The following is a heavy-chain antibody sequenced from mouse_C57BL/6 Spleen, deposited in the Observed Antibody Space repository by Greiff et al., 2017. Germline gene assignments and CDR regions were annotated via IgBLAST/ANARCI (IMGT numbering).Heavy chain of an antibody. V-gene: IGHV1-55*01. CDR3: ARSHYDYYAMDY. CDR1: GYTFTSYW. J-gene: IGHJ4*01. D-gene: IGHD1-1*02. CDR2: IYPGSGST. Sequence: VQLQQSGAELVKPGASVKMSCKASGYTFTSYWITWVKQRPGQGLEWIGDIYPGSGSTNYNEKFKSKATLTVDTSSSTAYMQLSSLTSEDSAVYYCARSHYDYYAMDYWGQGTSVTVSS.